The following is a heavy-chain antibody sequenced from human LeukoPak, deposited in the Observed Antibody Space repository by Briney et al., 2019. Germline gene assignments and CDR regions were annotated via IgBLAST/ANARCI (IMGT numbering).Heavy chain of an antibody. CDR1: GGTFSIYA. CDR2: IIPIFGTA. D-gene: IGHD5-18*01. Sequence: ASVKVSSKASGGTFSIYAISWVRQAPGQGLEWMGRIIPIFGTANYAQKFQGRVTITADKSTSTAYMELSSLRSEDTAVYYCARGYSYGYVGTYFDYWGQGTLVTVSS. J-gene: IGHJ4*02. V-gene: IGHV1-69*06. CDR3: ARGYSYGYVGTYFDY.